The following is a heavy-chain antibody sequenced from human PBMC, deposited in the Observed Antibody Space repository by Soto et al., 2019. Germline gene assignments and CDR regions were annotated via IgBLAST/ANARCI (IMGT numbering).Heavy chain of an antibody. CDR1: GYTLTELS. J-gene: IGHJ4*02. CDR3: ATEVPTMVRGVIKNYYFDY. CDR2: FDPEDGET. V-gene: IGHV1-24*01. Sequence: ASVKVSCKVSGYTLTELSMHWVLQAPGKGLEWMGGFDPEDGETIYAQKFQGRVTMTEDTSTDTAYMELSSLRSEDTAVYYCATEVPTMVRGVIKNYYFDYWGQGTLVTVSS. D-gene: IGHD3-10*01.